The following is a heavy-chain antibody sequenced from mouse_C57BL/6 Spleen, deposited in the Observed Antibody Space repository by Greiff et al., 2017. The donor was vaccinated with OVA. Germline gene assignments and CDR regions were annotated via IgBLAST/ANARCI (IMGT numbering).Heavy chain of an antibody. J-gene: IGHJ3*01. Sequence: VKLVESGGGLVQPGGSLSLSCAASGFTFTDYYMSWVRQPPGTALEWLGFIRNKANGYTTEYSASVKGRFTISRDNSQSILYLQMNALRAEDSATYYCARYSATPAWFAYWGQGTLVTVSA. D-gene: IGHD1-2*01. V-gene: IGHV7-3*01. CDR1: GFTFTDYY. CDR2: IRNKANGYTT. CDR3: ARYSATPAWFAY.